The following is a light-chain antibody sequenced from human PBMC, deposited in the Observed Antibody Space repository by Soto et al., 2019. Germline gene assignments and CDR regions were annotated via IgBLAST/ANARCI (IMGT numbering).Light chain of an antibody. Sequence: QSALTQPASVSGSLGQSITISCTGTSSDIGGYKYVSWYQQHPGKAPKLIIFEVSNRPSGVSDHFSGSNSGNTASLTISGLQAEDEADYYCTSYSRYRVLVFGGGTKATVL. V-gene: IGLV2-14*01. CDR2: EVS. J-gene: IGLJ3*02. CDR1: SSDIGGYKY. CDR3: TSYSRYRVLV.